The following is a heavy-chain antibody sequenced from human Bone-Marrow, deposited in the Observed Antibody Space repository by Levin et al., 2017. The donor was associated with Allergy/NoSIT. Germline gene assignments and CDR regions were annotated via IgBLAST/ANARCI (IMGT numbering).Heavy chain of an antibody. CDR1: GGSFSGYY. CDR3: ARGIYSSGLLSRYFDY. J-gene: IGHJ4*02. V-gene: IGHV4-34*01. CDR2: INHSGST. Sequence: GSLRLSCAVYGGSFSGYYWSWIRQPPGKGLEWIGEINHSGSTNYNPSLKSRVTISVDTSKNQFSLKLSSVTAADTAVYYCARGIYSSGLLSRYFDYWGQGTLVTVSS. D-gene: IGHD6-19*01.